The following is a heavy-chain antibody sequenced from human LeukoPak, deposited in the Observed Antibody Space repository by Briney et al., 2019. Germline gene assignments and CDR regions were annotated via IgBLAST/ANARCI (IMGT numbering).Heavy chain of an antibody. V-gene: IGHV4-31*03. CDR1: GGSISSGGYY. J-gene: IGHJ6*03. Sequence: SQTLSLTCTVSGGSISSGGYYWSWIRQHPGKGLEWIGYIYYSGSTYYNPSLKSRVTISVDTSKKQFSLKLGSVTAADTAVYYCARVGPSDYMDVWGKGPRSPSP. CDR3: ARVGPSDYMDV. D-gene: IGHD3-16*01. CDR2: IYYSGST.